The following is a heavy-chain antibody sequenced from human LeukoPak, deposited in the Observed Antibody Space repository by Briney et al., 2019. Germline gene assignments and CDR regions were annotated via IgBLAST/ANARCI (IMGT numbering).Heavy chain of an antibody. V-gene: IGHV1-18*01. CDR1: GYTFSNYG. D-gene: IGHD3-22*01. Sequence: ASVKGSCKASGYTFSNYGISWVRQAPGQGLEWMGWISCYNGDTKYAQKFQGRVTMTTDTSTSTTYMELRSLRSDDTAVYYCARDNPYYYLYWGQGTLVTVSS. CDR2: ISCYNGDT. CDR3: ARDNPYYYLY. J-gene: IGHJ4*02.